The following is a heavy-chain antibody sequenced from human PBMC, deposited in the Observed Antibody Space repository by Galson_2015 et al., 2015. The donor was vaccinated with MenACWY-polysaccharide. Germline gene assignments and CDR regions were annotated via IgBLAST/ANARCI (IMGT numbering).Heavy chain of an antibody. D-gene: IGHD1-14*01. CDR2: IYPGDSDT. J-gene: IGHJ6*02. Sequence: QSGAEVKKPGESLKISCKGSGYSFTSHWIGWVRQMPGKGLEWMGIIYPGDSDTRYSPSFQGQVTISADKSISTAYLQWSSLKASDTAMYYCARLSTRTGYYYYGMDVWGQGTTVTVSS. CDR3: ARLSTRTGYYYYGMDV. CDR1: GYSFTSHW. V-gene: IGHV5-51*03.